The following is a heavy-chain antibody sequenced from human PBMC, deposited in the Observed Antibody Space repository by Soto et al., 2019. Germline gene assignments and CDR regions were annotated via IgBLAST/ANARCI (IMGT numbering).Heavy chain of an antibody. CDR2: IYRSGST. J-gene: IGHJ4*02. Sequence: SETLSLTCAVSGGSMSSGGYSWSWIRQPPGKGLEWIGYIYRSGSTYYNPSLKSRVTISVDRSKNQFSLKLSSVTAADTAVYYCARAGNHYYDSSGYYPAGPSYYFDYWGQGTLVTVSS. V-gene: IGHV4-30-2*01. D-gene: IGHD3-22*01. CDR1: GGSMSSGGYS. CDR3: ARAGNHYYDSSGYYPAGPSYYFDY.